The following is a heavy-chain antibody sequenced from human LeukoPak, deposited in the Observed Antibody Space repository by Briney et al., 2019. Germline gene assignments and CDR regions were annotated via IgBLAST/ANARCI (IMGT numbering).Heavy chain of an antibody. J-gene: IGHJ1*01. Sequence: PSETLSLTCAVYGGSFSGYYWSWIRQPPGKGLEWIGEINHSGSTNYNPSLKSRVTISVDTSKNQFSLKLSSVTAADTAVYYCARGGRRPSIVVVPAAVGGYFQHWGQGTLVTVSS. CDR3: ARGGRRPSIVVVPAAVGGYFQH. CDR1: GGSFSGYY. D-gene: IGHD2-2*01. CDR2: INHSGST. V-gene: IGHV4-34*01.